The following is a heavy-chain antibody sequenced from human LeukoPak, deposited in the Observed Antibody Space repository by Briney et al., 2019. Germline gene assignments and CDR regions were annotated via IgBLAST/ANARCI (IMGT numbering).Heavy chain of an antibody. CDR3: ARLRYSSGSLTD. V-gene: IGHV4-34*01. Sequence: SETLSLTCAVYGGSFSGYYWSWIRQPPGKGLEWIGEINHSGSTNYNPSLKSRVTISVDTSKNRFSLKLSSVTAADTAVYYCARLRYSSGSLTDRGQGTLVTVSS. J-gene: IGHJ4*02. D-gene: IGHD6-19*01. CDR2: INHSGST. CDR1: GGSFSGYY.